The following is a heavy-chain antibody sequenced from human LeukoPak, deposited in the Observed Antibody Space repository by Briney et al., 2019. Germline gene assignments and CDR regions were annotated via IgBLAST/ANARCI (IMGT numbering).Heavy chain of an antibody. V-gene: IGHV1-46*01. CDR2: INPSGGST. CDR1: GYTFTSYY. J-gene: IGHJ4*02. Sequence: ASVKVSCKASGYTFTSYYMHWVRQAPGQGLEWMGIINPSGGSTSYAQKFQGIVTMTRDTSTSTVYMELSSLRSEDTAVYYCARDHVDIVATKTLDYWGQGTLVTVSS. CDR3: ARDHVDIVATKTLDY. D-gene: IGHD5-12*01.